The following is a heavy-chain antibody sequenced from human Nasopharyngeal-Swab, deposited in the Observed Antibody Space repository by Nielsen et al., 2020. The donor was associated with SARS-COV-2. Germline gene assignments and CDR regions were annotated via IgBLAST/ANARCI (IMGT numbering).Heavy chain of an antibody. CDR1: GFTFSSYA. CDR2: ISGSGGTT. D-gene: IGHD2-15*01. J-gene: IGHJ6*02. Sequence: GESLNISCAASGFTFSSYAMNWVRQGPGTGLEWVSEISGSGGTTYYADSVKGRFTISRDDARNSLYLQMNSLRAEDTAVYYCARDCSGGSCRYGMDVWGQGTTVTVSS. CDR3: ARDCSGGSCRYGMDV. V-gene: IGHV3-48*04.